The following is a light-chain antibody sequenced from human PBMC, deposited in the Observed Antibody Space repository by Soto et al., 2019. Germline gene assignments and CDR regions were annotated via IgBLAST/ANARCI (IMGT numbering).Light chain of an antibody. CDR3: QVWEISSDHYV. J-gene: IGLJ1*01. Sequence: SYELTQPPSVSVAPGKTARITCGGNNIGSKSVHWYRQKQGQAPVLVIFYDSGRPSGIPERFSGSNSGNTATLTISRVEAGDEADYYCQVWEISSDHYVFGTGTKVTVL. V-gene: IGLV3-21*01. CDR1: NIGSKS. CDR2: YDS.